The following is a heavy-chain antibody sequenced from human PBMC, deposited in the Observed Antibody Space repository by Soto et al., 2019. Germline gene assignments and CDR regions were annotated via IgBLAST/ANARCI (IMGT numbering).Heavy chain of an antibody. CDR1: GYTFITYD. D-gene: IGHD6-25*01. CDR2: MNPNNGNA. J-gene: IGHJ4*02. Sequence: ASVKVSCKASGYTFITYDINWVRQAAGQGLEWMGWMNPNNGNAGYAQKFQGRVTMTRNTSISTAYMELSSLRFDDTAVYFCARRKERSGPNYLDAGGQGSLVTVS. V-gene: IGHV1-8*01. CDR3: ARRKERSGPNYLDA.